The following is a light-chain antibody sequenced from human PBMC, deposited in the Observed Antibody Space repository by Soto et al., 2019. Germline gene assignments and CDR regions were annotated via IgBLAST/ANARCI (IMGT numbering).Light chain of an antibody. V-gene: IGLV1-44*01. Sequence: QSVLTQPPSASGTPGQRVTISCSGSSSNIGSNTVNWYQQLPGTAPKLLIYSNNQRPSGVPDRFSGSKSGTSASLAISGLQSEDGADYYRAAGDDSLNDRGFGGGTKLTAL. CDR1: SSNIGSNT. J-gene: IGLJ2*01. CDR3: AAGDDSLNDRG. CDR2: SNN.